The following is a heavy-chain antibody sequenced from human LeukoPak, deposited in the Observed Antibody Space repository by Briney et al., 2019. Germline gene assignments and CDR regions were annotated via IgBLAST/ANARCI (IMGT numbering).Heavy chain of an antibody. V-gene: IGHV3-30*02. Sequence: GGSLRLSCAASGFTFSSYGMHWVRQAPGKGLEWVAFIQNDVITEYYADSVKGRFTVPRDNSKNTVHLQMNSLRAEDTAVYFCAREYSVWRIHGLHSWGQGTTVTVSS. CDR2: IQNDVITE. J-gene: IGHJ6*02. D-gene: IGHD5/OR15-5a*01. CDR1: GFTFSSYG. CDR3: AREYSVWRIHGLHS.